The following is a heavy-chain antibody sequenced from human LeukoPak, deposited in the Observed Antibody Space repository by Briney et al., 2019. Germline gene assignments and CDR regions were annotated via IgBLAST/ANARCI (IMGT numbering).Heavy chain of an antibody. V-gene: IGHV4-61*01. J-gene: IGHJ5*02. Sequence: SETLSLTCTVSGGSVSSNSNYWSWIRQPPGKGLEWIGYNTYFGSASYNPSLKSRVTISVDTSKNQFSLKLSSVTAADTAVYYCARDTPGGYDFWWFDPWGQGALVTVSS. CDR1: GGSVSSNSNY. D-gene: IGHD5-12*01. CDR3: ARDTPGGYDFWWFDP. CDR2: NTYFGSA.